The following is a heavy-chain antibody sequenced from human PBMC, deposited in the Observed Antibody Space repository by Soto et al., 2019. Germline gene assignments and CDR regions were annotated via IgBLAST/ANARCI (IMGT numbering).Heavy chain of an antibody. CDR3: ARTPGGRDGYNPTLFDY. CDR1: GGSISSYY. J-gene: IGHJ4*02. V-gene: IGHV4-59*01. D-gene: IGHD5-12*01. CDR2: IYYSGST. Sequence: QVQLQESGPGLVKPSETLSLTCTVSGGSISSYYWSWIRQPPGKGLEWIGYIYYSGSTNYNPSLKSRVTILVDTSKNQFSLKLSSASAADTVVYYCARTPGGRDGYNPTLFDYWGQGTLVTVSS.